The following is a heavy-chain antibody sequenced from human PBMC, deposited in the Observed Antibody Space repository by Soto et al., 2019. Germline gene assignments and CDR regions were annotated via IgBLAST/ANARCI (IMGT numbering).Heavy chain of an antibody. Sequence: PGGSLRLSCAASGSTFSSYSMNWVRQAPGKGLEWVSSISSSSSYIYYADSVKGRFTISRDNAKNSLYLQMNSLRAEDTAVYYCERGRDPGYYDSSGSGVSDYWGQGTLVT. CDR2: ISSSSSYI. V-gene: IGHV3-21*01. D-gene: IGHD3-22*01. J-gene: IGHJ4*02. CDR3: ERGRDPGYYDSSGSGVSDY. CDR1: GSTFSSYS.